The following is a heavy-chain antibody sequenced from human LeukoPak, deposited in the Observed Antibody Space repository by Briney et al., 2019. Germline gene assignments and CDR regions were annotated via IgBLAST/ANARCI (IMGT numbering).Heavy chain of an antibody. Sequence: SETLSLTCAVSGGSISSGGYSWSWIRQPPGKGLEWIGYIYHSGSTYYNPSLKSRVTISVNRSKNQFSLKLTSVTAADTAVYYCARGGWELPLHFDYWGQGTLVTVSS. CDR2: IYHSGST. CDR3: ARGGWELPLHFDY. J-gene: IGHJ4*02. V-gene: IGHV4-30-2*01. CDR1: GGSISSGGYS. D-gene: IGHD1-26*01.